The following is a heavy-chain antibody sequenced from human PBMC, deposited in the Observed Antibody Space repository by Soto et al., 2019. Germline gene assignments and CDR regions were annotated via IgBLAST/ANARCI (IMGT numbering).Heavy chain of an antibody. CDR2: ISGSGDNT. V-gene: IGHV3-23*01. CDR3: AKDWGYCTNDVCYEYFQD. D-gene: IGHD2-8*01. J-gene: IGHJ1*01. Sequence: EVQLLESGGGLVQPGGSLRLSCAASGFTFSTYAMSWVRQAPGKGLEWVSVISGSGDNTYYTDSVKGRFSISRDNSKNTLYLQMHSLRAEDTAVYYCAKDWGYCTNDVCYEYFQDWGQGTLVTVSS. CDR1: GFTFSTYA.